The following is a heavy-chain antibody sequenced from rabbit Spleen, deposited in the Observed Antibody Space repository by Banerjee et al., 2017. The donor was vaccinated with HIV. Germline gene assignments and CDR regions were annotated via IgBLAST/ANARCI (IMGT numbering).Heavy chain of an antibody. CDR3: ARGADTWNGYGTAFDP. V-gene: IGHV1S40*01. D-gene: IGHD7-1*01. Sequence: QSLEESGGDLVKPGASLTLTCTASGFSFSSSDYMCWVRQAPGKGLEWIGCIYTGSSGNTYYASWAKGRFTISKTSSTTVTLQMTSLTAADTATYFCARGADTWNGYGTAFDPWGPGTLVTVS. CDR2: IYTGSSGNT. J-gene: IGHJ2*01. CDR1: GFSFSSSDY.